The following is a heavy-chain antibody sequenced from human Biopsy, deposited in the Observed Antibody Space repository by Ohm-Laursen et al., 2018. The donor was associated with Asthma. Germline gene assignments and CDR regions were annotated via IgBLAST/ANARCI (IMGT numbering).Heavy chain of an antibody. CDR3: ARAQDYYDSRGYYRSFDY. Sequence: SDTLSLTCAVSGDSINSGGFSWNWIRQPPRKGLEGSAYLFHSGATYYNPSLKSRVTISVDRSKRQFSLKVNSVTAADTAVYYCARAQDYYDSRGYYRSFDYWGQGTLVTVSS. CDR1: GDSINSGGFS. D-gene: IGHD3-22*01. J-gene: IGHJ4*02. CDR2: LFHSGAT. V-gene: IGHV4-30-2*01.